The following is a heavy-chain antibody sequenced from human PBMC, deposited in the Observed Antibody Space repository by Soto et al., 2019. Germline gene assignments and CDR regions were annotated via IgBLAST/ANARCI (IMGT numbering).Heavy chain of an antibody. CDR1: GFTFSSYS. CDR3: ARDAGSSSSGSFTFDP. D-gene: IGHD6-19*01. J-gene: IGHJ5*02. Sequence: GGSLRLSCAASGFTFSSYSMNWVRQAPGKGLEWVSYISSSSSTIYYADSVKGRFTISRDNAKNSLYLQMNSLRAEDTAVYYCARDAGSSSSGSFTFDPWGQGTLVTVSS. V-gene: IGHV3-48*01. CDR2: ISSSSSTI.